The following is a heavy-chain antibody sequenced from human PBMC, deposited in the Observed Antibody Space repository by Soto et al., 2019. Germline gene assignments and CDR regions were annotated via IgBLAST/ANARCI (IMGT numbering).Heavy chain of an antibody. CDR1: GYTFTSYG. V-gene: IGHV1-18*01. Sequence: ASVKVSCKASGYTFTSYGISWVRQAPGQGLEWMGWISAYNGNTNYAQKLQGRVTMTTDTSTSTAYMELRSLRSDDTAVYYCARESRYCSGDSCYFLPGIDYWGQGTLVTVS. J-gene: IGHJ4*02. D-gene: IGHD2-15*01. CDR2: ISAYNGNT. CDR3: ARESRYCSGDSCYFLPGIDY.